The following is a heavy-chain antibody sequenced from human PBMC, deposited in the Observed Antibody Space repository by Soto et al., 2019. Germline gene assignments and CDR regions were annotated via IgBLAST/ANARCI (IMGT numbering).Heavy chain of an antibody. CDR1: GFTFSSYG. D-gene: IGHD5-18*01. CDR2: ISYDGSNK. J-gene: IGHJ4*02. Sequence: QVPLVESGGGVVQPGRSLRLSCAASGFTFSSYGMHWVRQAPGKGLAWVAVISYDGSNKYYADSVKGRFTISRDNSKNTLYLQMNGLRAEDTAVYYCAKLPIQLRAMSYWGQGTLVTVSS. V-gene: IGHV3-30*18. CDR3: AKLPIQLRAMSY.